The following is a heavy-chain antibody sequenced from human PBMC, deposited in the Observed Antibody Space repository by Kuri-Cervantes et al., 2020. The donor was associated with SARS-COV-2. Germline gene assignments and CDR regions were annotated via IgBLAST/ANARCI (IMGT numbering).Heavy chain of an antibody. D-gene: IGHD6-6*01. CDR1: GYTFTSYD. V-gene: IGHV1-8*01. J-gene: IGHJ6*02. Sequence: ASVKVSCKASGYTFTSYDINWVRQATGQGLEWMGWMNPNSGNTGYAQKFQGRVNMTRNTSISTAYMELSSLRSEDTAVYYCARWLERSYSSSSYYYYGMDVWGQGTTVTVSS. CDR3: ARWLERSYSSSSYYYYGMDV. CDR2: MNPNSGNT.